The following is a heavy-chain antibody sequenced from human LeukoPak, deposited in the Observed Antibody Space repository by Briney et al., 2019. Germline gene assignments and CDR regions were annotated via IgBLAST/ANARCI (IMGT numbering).Heavy chain of an antibody. V-gene: IGHV3-66*01. Sequence: GGSLRLSCVVSGLTVSNNYMTWVRQAPGKGLEWVSLIFSGGGTYYADSVKGRFTISRDSSKNTLYLQMNSLRAEDTALYYCARDGGSSGPGWFDPWGQGTLVIVSS. J-gene: IGHJ5*02. CDR1: GLTVSNNY. D-gene: IGHD2-15*01. CDR2: IFSGGGT. CDR3: ARDGGSSGPGWFDP.